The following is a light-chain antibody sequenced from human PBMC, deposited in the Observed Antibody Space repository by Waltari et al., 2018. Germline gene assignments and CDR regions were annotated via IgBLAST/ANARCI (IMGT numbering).Light chain of an antibody. J-gene: IGKJ1*01. V-gene: IGKV3-20*01. Sequence: SCRASQGVGKYLAWYQQRPGQTPRLLLYHASIRATGIPDRFSGSGYGTDFSLTTSPLDPDPLPVYYCQKYDFLPATFGQGTTVEIK. CDR2: HAS. CDR3: QKYDFLPAT. CDR1: QGVGKY.